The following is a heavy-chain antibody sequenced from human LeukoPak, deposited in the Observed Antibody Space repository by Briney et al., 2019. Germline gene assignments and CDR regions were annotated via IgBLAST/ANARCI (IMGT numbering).Heavy chain of an antibody. Sequence: SQTLSLTCTVSGGSISSGGYYWSWIRQHPGKGLEWIGYIYYSGSTYYNPSLKSRVTISVDTSKNQSSLKLSSVTAADTAVYYCARDRGDDYVWGSYRYLPYYWGQGTLVTVSS. J-gene: IGHJ4*02. CDR2: IYYSGST. V-gene: IGHV4-31*03. CDR1: GGSISSGGYY. CDR3: ARDRGDDYVWGSYRYLPYY. D-gene: IGHD3-16*02.